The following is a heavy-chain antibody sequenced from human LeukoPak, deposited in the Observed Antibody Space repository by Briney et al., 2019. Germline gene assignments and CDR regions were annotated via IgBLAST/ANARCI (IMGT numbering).Heavy chain of an antibody. CDR2: VIPILGIP. CDR3: ARDGCTNGVCYSLY. V-gene: IGHV1-69*04. Sequence: GASVKVSCKASGGSFINYPISWVRQAPGQGLEWMGRVIPILGIPDYSQNFLGRVTLTADRSTNTAYMELSSLRSEDTAVYYCARDGCTNGVCYSLYWGQGTLVTVSS. J-gene: IGHJ4*02. CDR1: GGSFINYP. D-gene: IGHD2-8*01.